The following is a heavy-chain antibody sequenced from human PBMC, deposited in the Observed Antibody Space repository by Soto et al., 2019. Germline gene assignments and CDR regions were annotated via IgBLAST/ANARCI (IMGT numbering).Heavy chain of an antibody. CDR1: GFTFDDYA. V-gene: IGHV3-9*01. CDR3: AGGGVRGVITRTRDYYGMDV. CDR2: INWNSGSI. D-gene: IGHD3-10*01. Sequence: GGSLRLSCAASGFTFDDYAMHWVRQAPGKGLEWVSGINWNSGSIGYADSVKGRFTISRDNAKTSLYLQWSSLKASDTAMYYCAGGGVRGVITRTRDYYGMDVWGQGTTVTVSS. J-gene: IGHJ6*02.